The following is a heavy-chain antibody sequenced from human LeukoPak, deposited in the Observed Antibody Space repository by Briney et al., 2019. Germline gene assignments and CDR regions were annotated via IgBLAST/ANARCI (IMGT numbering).Heavy chain of an antibody. CDR3: ARRVGDNWFDP. J-gene: IGHJ5*02. CDR1: GGSISSSRYY. Sequence: MSSETLSLTCTVSGGSISSSRYYWGWIRQPPGKGLEWIGSIDYSGSTYYTPSLKSRATISVDTSKNQFSLRLSSVTAADTAVYYCARRVGDNWFDPWGQGTLVTVSS. CDR2: IDYSGST. V-gene: IGHV4-39*01.